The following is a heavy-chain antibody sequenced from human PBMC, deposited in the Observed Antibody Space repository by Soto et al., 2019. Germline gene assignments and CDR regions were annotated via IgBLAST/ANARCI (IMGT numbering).Heavy chain of an antibody. CDR1: GYTFTSYD. CDR3: AGEKTSYGMGV. Sequence: QVQLVQSGAEVKKPGASVKVSCKASGYTFTSYDINWVRQATVQGLEWMGWMNPNSGNTGYAQKFHGGVTMTSNTSISTAYMELSSLISEDTAVYYGAGEKTSYGMGVWGQGTTVTVSS. V-gene: IGHV1-8*01. CDR2: MNPNSGNT. J-gene: IGHJ6*02.